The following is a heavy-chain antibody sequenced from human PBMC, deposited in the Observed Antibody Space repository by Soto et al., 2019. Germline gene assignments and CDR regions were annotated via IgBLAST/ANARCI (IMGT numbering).Heavy chain of an antibody. J-gene: IGHJ6*02. CDR2: ISSRSSYI. CDR1: GFTFHTYT. Sequence: EVQLAESGGGLVKPGGSLRLSCAASGFTFHTYTMNWVRQAPGKGLEWVSSISSRSSYIYYADSVKGRFTISRDDARNSLYLQMSGLRVEDTAVYYCAREEVSRPNTYHGLDVWGQGTTVTVPS. V-gene: IGHV3-21*01. CDR3: AREEVSRPNTYHGLDV.